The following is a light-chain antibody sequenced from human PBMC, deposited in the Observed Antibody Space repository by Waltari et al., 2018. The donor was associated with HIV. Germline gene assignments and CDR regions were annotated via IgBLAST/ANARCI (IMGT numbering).Light chain of an antibody. Sequence: DIQMSQSPSSLSASVGDRLTVSCRASQNIHDYLSWYQQKPGKAPKLLFSGASTPQAGVPSRFTASGSGTDFTLTIRNLQPEEFATYYCQQSYSNPWTFGQGTALDIK. V-gene: IGKV1-39*01. CDR3: QQSYSNPWT. CDR2: GAS. CDR1: QNIHDY. J-gene: IGKJ2*02.